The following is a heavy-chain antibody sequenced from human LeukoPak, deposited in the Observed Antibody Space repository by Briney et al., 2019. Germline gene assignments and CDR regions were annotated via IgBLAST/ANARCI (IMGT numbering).Heavy chain of an antibody. Sequence: GGSLRLSCAASGLTFSDSAMSWVRQAPGKGLEWVSFISSSGGSIYYADSVKGRFTISRDNSKNTLYLQMNSLRAEDTAVYYCAGDQRYCSSSSCPWEPFDYWGQGTLVTVSS. CDR3: AGDQRYCSSSSCPWEPFDY. CDR2: ISSSGGSI. V-gene: IGHV3-23*01. CDR1: GLTFSDSA. J-gene: IGHJ4*02. D-gene: IGHD2-2*01.